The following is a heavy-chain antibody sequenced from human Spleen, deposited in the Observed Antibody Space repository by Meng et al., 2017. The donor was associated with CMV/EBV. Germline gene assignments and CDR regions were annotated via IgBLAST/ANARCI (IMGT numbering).Heavy chain of an antibody. V-gene: IGHV3-11*04. CDR2: ISSSGSIT. D-gene: IGHD1-26*01. CDR1: GFTFSDYY. Sequence: GESLKISCAASGFTFSDYYMTWIRQAPGKGLEWVSYISSSGSITKYLDSVKGRFTISRDNAKNSPFLQMNSLRVEDTAVYYCARDSSAVHNWLDSWGQGTLVTVSS. J-gene: IGHJ5*01. CDR3: ARDSSAVHNWLDS.